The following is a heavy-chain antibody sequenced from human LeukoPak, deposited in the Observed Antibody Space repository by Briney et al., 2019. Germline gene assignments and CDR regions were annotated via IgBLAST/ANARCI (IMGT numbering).Heavy chain of an antibody. V-gene: IGHV4-61*02. CDR3: ARADSSGYMVLFDY. Sequence: SQTLSLTCTVSGGSISSGSYYWSWIRQPAGKGLEWIGRIYTSGSTNYNPSLKSRVTISVDTSKNQFSLKLSSVTAADTAVYYCARADSSGYMVLFDYWGQGTLVTVSS. CDR2: IYTSGST. J-gene: IGHJ4*02. D-gene: IGHD3-22*01. CDR1: GGSISSGSYY.